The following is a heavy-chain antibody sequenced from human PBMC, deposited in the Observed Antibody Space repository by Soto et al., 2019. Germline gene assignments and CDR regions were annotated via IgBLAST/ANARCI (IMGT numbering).Heavy chain of an antibody. V-gene: IGHV1-69*01. J-gene: IGHJ6*02. CDR2: IIPIFGTA. Sequence: QVQLVQSGAEVKKPGSSVKVSCKASGGTFSSYAISWVRQAPGQGLEWMGGIIPIFGTANYAQKFHGRVTITADESTSTAYMELSSLRSEDTAVYYCARDKGSLVVVVAAPYYYYGMDVWGQGTTVTVSS. D-gene: IGHD2-15*01. CDR3: ARDKGSLVVVVAAPYYYYGMDV. CDR1: GGTFSSYA.